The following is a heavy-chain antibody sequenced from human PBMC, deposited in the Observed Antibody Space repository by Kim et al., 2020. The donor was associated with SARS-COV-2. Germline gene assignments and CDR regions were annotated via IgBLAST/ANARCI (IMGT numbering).Heavy chain of an antibody. J-gene: IGHJ4*02. CDR2: FFRSGSA. CDR3: ASGDYGDNNGLVH. D-gene: IGHD4-17*01. Sequence: SETLSLTCTVSGAPINSYDWVWVRQPPGKGLEWMASFFRSGSASSNPSLKSRVTISADTSNNQFSLQLSSVTAADTAVYYCASGDYGDNNGLVHWGQGTL. V-gene: IGHV4-59*13. CDR1: GAPINSYD.